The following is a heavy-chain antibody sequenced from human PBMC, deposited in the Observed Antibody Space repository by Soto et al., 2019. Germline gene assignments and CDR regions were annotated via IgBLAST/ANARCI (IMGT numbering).Heavy chain of an antibody. J-gene: IGHJ6*02. V-gene: IGHV4-4*02. Sequence: QVPLQEWGPGLVKPSGTLSLTCAVSGGSISSSNWWTWVRQPPGKGLEWIGEIYHDGSANYNPSLKSRVTISGDKSKNHFSLELTSVTAADTAVYDFAILLRADYGMYVLGQGTTVTVSS. CDR1: GGSISSSNW. D-gene: IGHD2-2*01. CDR2: IYHDGSA. CDR3: AILLRADYGMYV.